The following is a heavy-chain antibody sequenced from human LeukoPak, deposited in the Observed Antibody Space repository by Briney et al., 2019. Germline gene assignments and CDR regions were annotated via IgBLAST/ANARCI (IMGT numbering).Heavy chain of an antibody. D-gene: IGHD3-3*01. CDR1: GYTFTSYG. CDR2: ISAYNGNT. J-gene: IGHJ3*02. CDR3: ARPIFGASIGAFDT. V-gene: IGHV1-18*01. Sequence: ASVKVSCKASGYTFTSYGISWVRQAPGQGLECMGWISAYNGNTNYAQKLQGRVTMTTDTSTSTAYMELRSLRSEDTAVYFCARPIFGASIGAFDTWGQGTMVTVSS.